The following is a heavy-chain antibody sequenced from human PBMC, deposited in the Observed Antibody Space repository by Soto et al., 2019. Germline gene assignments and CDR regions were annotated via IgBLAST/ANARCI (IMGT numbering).Heavy chain of an antibody. CDR2: IHYSGSI. V-gene: IGHV4-59*01. CDR3: ARVYDFWSGYFNWFDP. Sequence: SETLSLTCTVSGGSISSYYWSWIRQPPGKGLEWIGYIHYSGSISYNPSLKSRVTISVDTSKNQFSLRLSSVTAADTAVYYCARVYDFWSGYFNWFDPWGQGTLVTVSS. D-gene: IGHD3-3*01. CDR1: GGSISSYY. J-gene: IGHJ5*02.